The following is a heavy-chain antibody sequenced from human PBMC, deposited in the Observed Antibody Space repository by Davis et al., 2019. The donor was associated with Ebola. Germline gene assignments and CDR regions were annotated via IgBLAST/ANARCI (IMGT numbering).Heavy chain of an antibody. CDR3: TRGQGSWGYYFDY. V-gene: IGHV3-7*01. CDR1: GFTFNTYW. CDR2: IKSDGSEK. J-gene: IGHJ4*02. Sequence: GGSLRLSCTVSGFTFNTYWMDWVRQAPGKGLEWVANIKSDGSEKNLMDAVKGRFTISRDNTKNSLYLQMNSLRDEDTAVYYCTRGQGSWGYYFDYWGQGTLVTVSS. D-gene: IGHD3-16*01.